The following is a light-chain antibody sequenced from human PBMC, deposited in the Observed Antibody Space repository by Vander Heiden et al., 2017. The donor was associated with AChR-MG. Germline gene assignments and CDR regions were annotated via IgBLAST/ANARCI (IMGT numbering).Light chain of an antibody. V-gene: IGLV2-23*03. CDR3: CSYAGSSTFV. CDR1: SCDVGSYNL. CDR2: EGS. Sequence: QSALTQPASVSGSPGQSITISCTGTSCDVGSYNLVSWYQQHPGKAPKLMIYEGSKRPSGVSNRFSGSKSGNTASLTISGLQAEDEADYYGCSYAGSSTFVFGGGTKLTVL. J-gene: IGLJ3*02.